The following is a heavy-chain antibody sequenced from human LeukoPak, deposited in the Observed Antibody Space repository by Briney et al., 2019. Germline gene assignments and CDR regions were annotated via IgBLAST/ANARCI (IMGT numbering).Heavy chain of an antibody. CDR3: AGQMVYAFYNWFDP. J-gene: IGHJ5*02. CDR2: IYHSGST. V-gene: IGHV4-39*01. CDR1: GDSVSRSDSY. D-gene: IGHD2-8*01. Sequence: PSETLSLTCSVSGDSVSRSDSYWDWIRQPPGKGLEWIGSIYHSGSTYYNPSLKSRVTISVDTSKNQFSLKLSSVTAADTAVYYCAGQMVYAFYNWFDPWGQGTLVTVSS.